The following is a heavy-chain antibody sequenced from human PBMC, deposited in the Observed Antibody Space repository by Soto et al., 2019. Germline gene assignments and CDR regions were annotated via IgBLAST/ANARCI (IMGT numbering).Heavy chain of an antibody. J-gene: IGHJ5*02. CDR3: ARAVDPAIPNHSFDP. Sequence: GGSLRLSCAASGFTFSSYSMNWVRQAPGKGLEWVSSISSSSSYIYYADSVKGRFTISRDNAKNSLYLQMNSLRAEDTAVYYCARAVDPAIPNHSFDPWGQGTLVTVS. V-gene: IGHV3-21*01. D-gene: IGHD2-2*01. CDR1: GFTFSSYS. CDR2: ISSSSSYI.